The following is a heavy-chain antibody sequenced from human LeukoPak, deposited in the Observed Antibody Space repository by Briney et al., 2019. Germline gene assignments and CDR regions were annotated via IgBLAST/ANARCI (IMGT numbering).Heavy chain of an antibody. CDR3: ARDSGTTGEVKFDP. V-gene: IGHV4-4*07. J-gene: IGHJ5*02. CDR1: GGSINSY. D-gene: IGHD3-10*01. CDR2: ISGSGTI. Sequence: SETLSLTCTVSGGSINSYWSWIRQPAGKGLEWIGRISGSGTIPYNPALQSRLSISIDTSKNQFSLKLMPVTAADTAVYYCARDSGTTGEVKFDPWGQGTLVTVSS.